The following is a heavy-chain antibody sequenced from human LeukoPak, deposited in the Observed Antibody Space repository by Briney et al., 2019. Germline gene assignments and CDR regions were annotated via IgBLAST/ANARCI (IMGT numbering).Heavy chain of an antibody. V-gene: IGHV3-30*03. D-gene: IGHD2-2*01. CDR3: ARDPGVPAAKASYYYYGMDV. J-gene: IGHJ6*02. Sequence: PGGSLRLSCAASGFTFSSYGMHWVRQAPGKGLEWVAVISYDGSNKYYADSVKGRFAISRDNSKNTLYLQMNSLRAEDTAVYYCARDPGVPAAKASYYYYGMDVWGQGTTVTVSS. CDR1: GFTFSSYG. CDR2: ISYDGSNK.